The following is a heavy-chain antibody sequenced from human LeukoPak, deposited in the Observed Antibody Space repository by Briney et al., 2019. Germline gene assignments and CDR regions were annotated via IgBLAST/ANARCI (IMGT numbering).Heavy chain of an antibody. CDR2: ISSSSSYI. D-gene: IGHD2-15*01. J-gene: IGHJ5*02. V-gene: IGHV3-21*01. CDR3: ARDYCSGGSCFSQNWFDP. Sequence: PGGSLRLSCAASGFTFSSYSMNWVRQAPGKGLEWVSSISSSSSYIYYADSVKGRFPISRDNAKNSLYLQMNSLRAEDTAVYYCARDYCSGGSCFSQNWFDPWGQGTLVTVSS. CDR1: GFTFSSYS.